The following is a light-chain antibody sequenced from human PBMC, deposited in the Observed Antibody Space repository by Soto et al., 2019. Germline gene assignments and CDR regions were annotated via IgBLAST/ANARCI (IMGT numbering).Light chain of an antibody. CDR2: ATC. CDR3: HDLSYSALT. J-gene: IGKJ1*01. V-gene: IGKV3-20*01. Sequence: DIVLAQSAGALSWSPVEASTLSCKVSQTVNSDYLAWFQQRAGQAQRLLIFATCWKGAVIPERFGGGGSVTDFAIVSSRLEVEDFAVYCCHDLSYSALTFGQGTKVDIK. CDR1: QTVNSDY.